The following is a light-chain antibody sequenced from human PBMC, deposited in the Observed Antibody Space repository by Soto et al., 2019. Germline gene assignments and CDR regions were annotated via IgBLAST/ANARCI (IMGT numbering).Light chain of an antibody. CDR1: QSVSSSY. CDR3: QQYGSSPT. CDR2: GAS. Sequence: EIVLTQSPGTLSLSPGERATLSCRASQSVSSSYLAWYQQKPGQAPRLLIYGASSRATGIPDRFSGSGSGTDFAITISMLEPEDFAVYYCQQYGSSPTFGQGTKLEIK. J-gene: IGKJ2*01. V-gene: IGKV3-20*01.